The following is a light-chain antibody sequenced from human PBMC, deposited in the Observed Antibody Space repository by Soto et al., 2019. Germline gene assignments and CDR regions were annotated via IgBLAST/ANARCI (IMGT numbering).Light chain of an antibody. CDR2: EVS. V-gene: IGLV2-14*01. CDR1: SSDVGGYNY. J-gene: IGLJ1*01. Sequence: QSALTQPASVSGSPGQSITISCTGTSSDVGGYNYVSWYQQHPGKAPNLLIYEVSNRPSGVSNRFSGSKSGNTASLTISGLQAEDEADYYCSSYTSSSTLYVFGTGPKLTVL. CDR3: SSYTSSSTLYV.